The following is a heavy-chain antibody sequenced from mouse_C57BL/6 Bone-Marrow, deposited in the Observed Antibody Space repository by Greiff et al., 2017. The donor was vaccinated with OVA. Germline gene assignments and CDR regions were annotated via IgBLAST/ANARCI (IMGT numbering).Heavy chain of an antibody. V-gene: IGHV5-4*01. J-gene: IGHJ3*01. CDR1: GFTFSSYA. CDR2: ISDGGSYT. D-gene: IGHD2-3*01. CDR3: VYDGYYGWFAY. Sequence: EVQRVESGGGLVKPGGSLKLSCAASGFTFSSYAMSWVRQTPEKRLEWVATISDGGSYTYYPDNVKGRFTISRDNAKNNLYLQMSHLKSEDTAMYYCVYDGYYGWFAYWGQGTLVTVSA.